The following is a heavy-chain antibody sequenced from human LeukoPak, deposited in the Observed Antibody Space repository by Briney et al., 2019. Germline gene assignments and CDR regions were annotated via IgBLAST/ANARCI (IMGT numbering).Heavy chain of an antibody. J-gene: IGHJ4*02. D-gene: IGHD6-13*01. V-gene: IGHV5-51*01. Sequence: GESLQISCKGSGYSFANSWIGWVRQMPGKGLEWMGIIYPGDSDTRYSPSFQGQVTISADKSISTAFLQWRSLKASDTAMYFCARGIAAAAVTKFDYWGQGTLVTDSS. CDR2: IYPGDSDT. CDR1: GYSFANSW. CDR3: ARGIAAAAVTKFDY.